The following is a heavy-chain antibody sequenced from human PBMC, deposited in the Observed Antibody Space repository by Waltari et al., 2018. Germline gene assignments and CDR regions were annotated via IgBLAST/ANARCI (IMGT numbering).Heavy chain of an antibody. CDR1: GFTFDDYA. CDR3: AREGAEQWVVEDYGMDV. CDR2: INYNGDSV. D-gene: IGHD6-19*01. J-gene: IGHJ6*02. V-gene: IGHV3-9*01. Sequence: EVQLVESGGGLVQPGRSLRLSCAASGFTFDDYALHWVRQAPGKGLEWVSTINYNGDSVHYADSVKGRFTVSRDNAKNTLYLQMDTLRAEDTAVYYCAREGAEQWVVEDYGMDVWGQGTTVTVSS.